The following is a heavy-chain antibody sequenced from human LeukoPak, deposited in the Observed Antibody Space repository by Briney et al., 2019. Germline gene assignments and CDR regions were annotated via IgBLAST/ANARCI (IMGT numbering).Heavy chain of an antibody. Sequence: GGSLRLSCAASGSTFSSYAMHWVRQAPGKGLEWVAVISYDGSNKYYADSVKGRFTISRDNSKNTLYLQMNSLRAEDTAVYYCARDPQVGATTGAFDIWGQGTMVTVSS. CDR2: ISYDGSNK. D-gene: IGHD1-26*01. CDR3: ARDPQVGATTGAFDI. CDR1: GSTFSSYA. J-gene: IGHJ3*02. V-gene: IGHV3-30*04.